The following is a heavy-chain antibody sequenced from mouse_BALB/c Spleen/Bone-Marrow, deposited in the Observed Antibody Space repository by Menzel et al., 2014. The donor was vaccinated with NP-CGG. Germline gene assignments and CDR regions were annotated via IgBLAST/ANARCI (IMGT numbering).Heavy chain of an antibody. CDR3: TRTGYFDN. CDR2: IRLKSNNYAT. CDR1: GFTFSNYW. V-gene: IGHV6-6*02. D-gene: IGHD4-1*01. Sequence: EVKLMESGGGLVQPGGSMKLSCVASGFTFSNYWMNWVRPSPEKGLEWVAEIRLKSNNYATHYAESVKGRFTISRDDSKSSVYLQMNNLRAEDTGIYYCTRTGYFDNWGQGITLTVSS. J-gene: IGHJ2*01.